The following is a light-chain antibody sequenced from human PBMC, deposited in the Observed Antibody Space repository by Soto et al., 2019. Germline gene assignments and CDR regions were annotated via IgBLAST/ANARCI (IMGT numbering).Light chain of an antibody. Sequence: DIQMTQSPSSLSASVGDRVTITCQASQDISNYLNWYQQKPGKAPKLLIFDASNVEPGVPSRFSGSGSGTDFTFTIHSLQPEDAATYSCQQYEDLPLTFGGGTKVGIK. CDR3: QQYEDLPLT. CDR1: QDISNY. CDR2: DAS. V-gene: IGKV1-33*01. J-gene: IGKJ4*01.